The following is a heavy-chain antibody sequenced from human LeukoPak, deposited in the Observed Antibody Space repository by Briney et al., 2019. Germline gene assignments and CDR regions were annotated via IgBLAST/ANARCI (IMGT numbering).Heavy chain of an antibody. CDR1: GGSISSSSYY. V-gene: IGHV4-39*01. J-gene: IGHJ4*02. D-gene: IGHD2-2*01. CDR2: IYYSGST. Sequence: LSETLSLTCTVSGGSISSSSYYWGWIRQPPGKGLEWIGSIYYSGSTYYNPSLKSRVTISVDTSKNQFSLKLSSVTAADTAVYYCAGCSSTSCYWGQGTLVTVSS. CDR3: AGCSSTSCY.